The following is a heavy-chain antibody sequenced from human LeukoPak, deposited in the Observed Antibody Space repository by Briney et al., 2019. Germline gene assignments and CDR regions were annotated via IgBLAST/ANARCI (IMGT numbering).Heavy chain of an antibody. CDR1: GGSISSYY. J-gene: IGHJ4*02. V-gene: IGHV4-59*01. CDR2: IYYSGST. CDR3: ARLRIYSSGWYSDY. Sequence: KTSETLSLTCTVSGGSISSYYWSWIRQPPGKGLEWIGYIYYSGSTNYNPSLKSRVTISVDTSKNQFSLKLSSVTAADTAVYYCARLRIYSSGWYSDYWGQGTLVTVSS. D-gene: IGHD6-19*01.